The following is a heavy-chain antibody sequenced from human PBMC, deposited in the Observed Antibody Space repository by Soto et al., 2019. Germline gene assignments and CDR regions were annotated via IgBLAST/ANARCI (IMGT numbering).Heavy chain of an antibody. D-gene: IGHD2-15*01. V-gene: IGHV2-26*01. CDR3: ARTVGYCSGGSCYYYYYGMDV. Sequence: QVTLKESGPVLVKPTETLTLTCTVSGFSLSNARMGVSWIRQPPGKALEWLAHIFSNDEKSYSTSLKSRLTISKDTFKSQVVLTMTNMDPVDTATYYCARTVGYCSGGSCYYYYYGMDVWGQGTTVTVSS. CDR1: GFSLSNARMG. J-gene: IGHJ6*02. CDR2: IFSNDEK.